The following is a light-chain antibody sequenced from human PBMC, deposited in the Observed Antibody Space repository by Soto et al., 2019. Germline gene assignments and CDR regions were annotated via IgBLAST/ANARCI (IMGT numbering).Light chain of an antibody. J-gene: IGLJ3*02. CDR1: SGHSSYI. CDR3: ETWDSNTRV. CDR2: LEGSGSY. V-gene: IGLV4-60*02. Sequence: QLVLTQSSSASTSLGSSVKLTCTLSSGHSSYIITWHQQQPGKAPRYLMNLEGSGSYNKGSGVPDRFSGSSSGADRYLTISNLQFEDEADYYCETWDSNTRVFGGGTKLTVL.